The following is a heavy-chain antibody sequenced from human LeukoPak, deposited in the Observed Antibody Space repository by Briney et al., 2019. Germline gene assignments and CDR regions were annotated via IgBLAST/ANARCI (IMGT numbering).Heavy chain of an antibody. CDR2: INPSGGST. CDR3: ARGEPAGAYYGSGSYYTNFDY. Sequence: ASVKLSCKASGYTFSLYSVHWVRQAPGQGLEWMGIINPSGGSTSDAQKFQGGVTMTRDMSTSRDYRELSSLRSEDTAVDYCARGEPAGAYYGSGSYYTNFDYWGQGTLVTVSS. D-gene: IGHD3-10*01. CDR1: GYTFSLYS. J-gene: IGHJ4*02. V-gene: IGHV1-46*01.